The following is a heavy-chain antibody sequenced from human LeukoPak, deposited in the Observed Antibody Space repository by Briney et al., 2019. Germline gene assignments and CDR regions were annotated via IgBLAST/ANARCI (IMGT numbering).Heavy chain of an antibody. D-gene: IGHD2-2*01. CDR3: ARDHLFGFVVVPAPYITFSYYYYRDV. CDR2: IKQDGSEK. CDR1: GFTFSSYW. Sequence: PGGSLRLSCEASGFTFSSYWMSWVRQAPGKGLEWVANIKQDGSEKYYVDSVKGRFTISRDNAKNSLYLQMNSLRAEDTAVYYCARDHLFGFVVVPAPYITFSYYYYRDVGGKGPRSPSP. V-gene: IGHV3-7*01. J-gene: IGHJ6*03.